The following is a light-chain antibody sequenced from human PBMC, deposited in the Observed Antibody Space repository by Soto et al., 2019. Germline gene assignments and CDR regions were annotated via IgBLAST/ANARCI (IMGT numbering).Light chain of an antibody. Sequence: QSALTQPPSASGSPGQSVTISCTGTSSDVGGHNFVSWYQQHPGKAPKVLIYEVSKRPSGVPDRFSGSKSGITASLTVSGLQADDEAYYYCSAYAGNTNPVIFGGGTKLTVL. V-gene: IGLV2-8*01. CDR1: SSDVGGHNF. CDR2: EVS. J-gene: IGLJ2*01. CDR3: SAYAGNTNPVI.